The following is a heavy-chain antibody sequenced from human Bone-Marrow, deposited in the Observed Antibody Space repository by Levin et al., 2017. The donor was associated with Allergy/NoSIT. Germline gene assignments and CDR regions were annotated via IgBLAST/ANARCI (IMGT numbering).Heavy chain of an antibody. CDR3: ATYSYGRYFFPS. CDR1: GFTYGGYW. Sequence: GGSLRLSCVASGFTYGGYWMSWVRQAPGKGLEWVANIDEDGSEKYYVHSVKGRFTISRDNAKNSLFLQMNSLRAEDTALYFCATYSYGRYFFPSWGQGTLVTVSS. CDR2: IDEDGSEK. J-gene: IGHJ5*02. V-gene: IGHV3-7*01. D-gene: IGHD5-18*01.